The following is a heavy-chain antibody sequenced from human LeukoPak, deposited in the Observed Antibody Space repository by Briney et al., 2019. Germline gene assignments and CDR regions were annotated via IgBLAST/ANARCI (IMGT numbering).Heavy chain of an antibody. D-gene: IGHD3-3*01. Sequence: GGSLRLSCAASELTFSTYWMSWVRQAPGKGLEWVANIKQDESEKYYVDSVKGRFTISRDNAKISLYLQMNSLRAEDTAVYYCAKDLSQDYDFWSGYTDYWGQGTLVTVSS. V-gene: IGHV3-7*03. J-gene: IGHJ4*02. CDR2: IKQDESEK. CDR1: ELTFSTYW. CDR3: AKDLSQDYDFWSGYTDY.